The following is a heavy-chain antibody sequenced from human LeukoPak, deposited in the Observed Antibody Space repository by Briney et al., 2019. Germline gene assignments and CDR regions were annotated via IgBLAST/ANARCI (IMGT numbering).Heavy chain of an antibody. J-gene: IGHJ4*02. CDR2: ISYDGSNK. CDR3: ARDWYSHARVPFDY. V-gene: IGHV3-30*01. D-gene: IGHD5-18*01. Sequence: GGSLRLSCAASGFTFSSYAMHWVRQAPGKGLEWVAVISYDGSNKYYADSVKGRFTISRDNSKNTLYLQMNSLRAEDTAVYYCARDWYSHARVPFDYWGQGTLVSVSS. CDR1: GFTFSSYA.